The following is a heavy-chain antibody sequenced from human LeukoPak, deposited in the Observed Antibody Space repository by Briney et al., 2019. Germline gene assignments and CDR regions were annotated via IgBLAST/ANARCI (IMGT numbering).Heavy chain of an antibody. J-gene: IGHJ4*02. V-gene: IGHV3-30*03. CDR3: ARVWFGYFFQ. CDR2: ISFDGTNQ. CDR1: GFTFSNYG. D-gene: IGHD3-10*01. Sequence: GGSLRLSCAASGFTFSNYGMHWVRQAPGKGLEWVAIISFDGTNQYYGDSVKGRFTISKDNSNNTVYLQMNSVRVEDTAVYYCARVWFGYFFQWGQGALVTVSS.